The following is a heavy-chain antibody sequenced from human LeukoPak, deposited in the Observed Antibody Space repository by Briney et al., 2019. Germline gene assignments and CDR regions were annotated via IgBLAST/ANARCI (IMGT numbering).Heavy chain of an antibody. CDR2: IYHSGST. Sequence: SETLSLTCTVSGYSISSGYYWGWIRQPPGKGLEWIGSIYHSGSTYYNPSLKSRVTISVDTSKNQFSLKLSSVTAADTAVYYCARDLYCSGGSCPAWGFDPWGQGTLVTVSS. D-gene: IGHD2-15*01. CDR3: ARDLYCSGGSCPAWGFDP. V-gene: IGHV4-38-2*02. J-gene: IGHJ5*02. CDR1: GYSISSGYY.